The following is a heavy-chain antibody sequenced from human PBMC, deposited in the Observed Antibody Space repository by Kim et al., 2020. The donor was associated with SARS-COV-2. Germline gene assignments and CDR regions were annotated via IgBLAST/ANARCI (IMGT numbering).Heavy chain of an antibody. Sequence: SETLSLTCTVSGGSISSSSYYWGWIRQPPGKGLEWIGSIYYSGSTYYNPSLKSRVTISVDTSKNQFSLKLSSVTAADTAVYYCARWALDMVREPLDAFDIWGQGTMVTVSS. CDR3: ARWALDMVREPLDAFDI. V-gene: IGHV4-39*01. CDR1: GGSISSSSYY. D-gene: IGHD3-10*01. J-gene: IGHJ3*02. CDR2: IYYSGST.